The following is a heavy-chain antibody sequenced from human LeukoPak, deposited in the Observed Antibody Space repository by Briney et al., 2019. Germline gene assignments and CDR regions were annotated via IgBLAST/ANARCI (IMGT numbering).Heavy chain of an antibody. CDR1: GFTFSSYE. J-gene: IGHJ4*02. V-gene: IGHV3-48*03. Sequence: GGSLRLSCAASGFTFSSYEMNWVRQAPGKGLEWVSYISSSGSTIYYADSVKGRFTISRDNAKNTVYLQMNSLRPEDTAVYYCVRDRDWAFDYWGQGSLVTVSS. CDR3: VRDRDWAFDY. CDR2: ISSSGSTI. D-gene: IGHD2-21*02.